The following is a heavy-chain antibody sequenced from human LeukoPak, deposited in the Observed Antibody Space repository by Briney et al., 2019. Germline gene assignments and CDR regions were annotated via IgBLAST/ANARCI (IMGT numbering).Heavy chain of an antibody. J-gene: IGHJ4*02. Sequence: PSETLSLTCTVSGDSLSSSSYYWGWIRQPPGKGLEWIGRMFYSGSTYHNPSLKSRVTISVDTSKNQFSLKLSSVTAADTAVYYCAGHSGSGTYYVDYWGQGTLVTVSS. CDR1: GDSLSSSSYY. D-gene: IGHD3-10*01. V-gene: IGHV4-39*01. CDR2: MFYSGST. CDR3: AGHSGSGTYYVDY.